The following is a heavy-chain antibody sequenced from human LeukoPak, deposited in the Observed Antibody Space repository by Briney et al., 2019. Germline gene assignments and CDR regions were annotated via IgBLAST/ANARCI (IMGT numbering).Heavy chain of an antibody. CDR3: VKYTVGAAHDALDI. CDR2: ISGSGGST. Sequence: GGSLRLSXAASGFTFSSYAMSWVRQAPGKGLEWVSAISGSGGSTYCADSVKGRFTISRDNSKNTLYLQMNSLRAEDTAVYYCVKYTVGAAHDALDIWGQGTMVTVSS. D-gene: IGHD1-26*01. CDR1: GFTFSSYA. V-gene: IGHV3-23*01. J-gene: IGHJ3*02.